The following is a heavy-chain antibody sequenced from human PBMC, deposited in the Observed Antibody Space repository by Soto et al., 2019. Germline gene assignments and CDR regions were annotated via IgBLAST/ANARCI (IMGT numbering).Heavy chain of an antibody. J-gene: IGHJ3*02. CDR2: IYWDDDK. Sequence: QITLKESGPTLVKPTQTLTLTCTFSGFSLSTSGVGVGWIRQPPGKALQWLALIYWDDDKRYSPSLKSRLTITTDTSKNQVVLTMTNMDPVDTATYYCAHRLSLTDAFDIWGQGTMVTVSS. CDR1: GFSLSTSGVG. V-gene: IGHV2-5*02. CDR3: AHRLSLTDAFDI.